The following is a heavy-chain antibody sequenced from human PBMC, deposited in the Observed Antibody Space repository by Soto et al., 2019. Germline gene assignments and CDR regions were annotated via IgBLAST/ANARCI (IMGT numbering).Heavy chain of an antibody. Sequence: SETLSLTCAVYGGSFSGYYWSWIRQPPGKGLEWIGEINHSGSTNYNPSLKSRVTISVDTSKNQFSLKLSSVTTADTAVYYCARDRGKTAAGKGWFDPWGQGTLVTVSS. CDR3: ARDRGKTAAGKGWFDP. CDR2: INHSGST. CDR1: GGSFSGYY. D-gene: IGHD6-13*01. J-gene: IGHJ5*02. V-gene: IGHV4-34*01.